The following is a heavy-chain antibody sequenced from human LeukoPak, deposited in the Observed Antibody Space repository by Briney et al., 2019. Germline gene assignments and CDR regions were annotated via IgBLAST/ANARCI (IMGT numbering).Heavy chain of an antibody. CDR1: GFTFSSYG. D-gene: IGHD5-18*01. J-gene: IGHJ4*02. CDR3: ARGENNYGYYYFDY. Sequence: GGSLRLSCAASGFTFSSYGMHWVRQAPGKGLEWVAFIRYDGSNKYYADSVKGRFTISRDNAKNSLYLQMNSLRAEDTAVYYCARGENNYGYYYFDYWGQGTLVTVSS. V-gene: IGHV3-30*02. CDR2: IRYDGSNK.